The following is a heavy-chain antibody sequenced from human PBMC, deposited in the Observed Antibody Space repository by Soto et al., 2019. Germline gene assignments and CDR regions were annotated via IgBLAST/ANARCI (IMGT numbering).Heavy chain of an antibody. J-gene: IGHJ5*02. V-gene: IGHV4-39*01. D-gene: IGHD1-26*01. CDR1: GGSIKNTGAN. CDR2: VYYTGTT. Sequence: QLQLQESGPGLVKPSETLSLTCTVSGGSIKNTGANWGWVRQPPGKGLEWIGSVYYTGTTYYNPSLQSRVTISIDTSKNQYSLSVNSVAAADTAVYYCATHTSGSRNGPHTWGQGTLVTGSS. CDR3: ATHTSGSRNGPHT.